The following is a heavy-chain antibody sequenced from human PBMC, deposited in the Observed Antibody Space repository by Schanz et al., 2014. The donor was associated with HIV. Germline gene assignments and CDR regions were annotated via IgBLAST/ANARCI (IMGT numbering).Heavy chain of an antibody. CDR2: INPSGAGT. J-gene: IGHJ4*02. V-gene: IGHV1-46*04. CDR1: GYSFSTFG. CDR3: ARDFNIGDQYYFDH. D-gene: IGHD2-21*02. Sequence: QIQLVQSGAEMKKPGASVKVSCKASGYSFSTFGISWVRQAPGQGLEWMGMINPSGAGTTYARKLQGRVTMTRDTSTSTVYMHLSSLRSDDTAVYFCARDFNIGDQYYFDHWGQGTLVTVSS.